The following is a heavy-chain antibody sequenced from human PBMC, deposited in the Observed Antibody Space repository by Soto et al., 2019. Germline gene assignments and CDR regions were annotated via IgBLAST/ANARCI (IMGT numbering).Heavy chain of an antibody. V-gene: IGHV3-74*01. CDR1: GFTLSIYW. Sequence: PGGSLRLSCAASGFTLSIYWMHWVRRPPGKGLEWVSRINRDGTSTTYADSVKGRFTISRDSDKNTLYLQMNSLRVDDTAVYYWVRDPAPAGWYDYWGQGTMVTVYS. D-gene: IGHD6-19*01. J-gene: IGHJ4*02. CDR3: VRDPAPAGWYDY. CDR2: INRDGTST.